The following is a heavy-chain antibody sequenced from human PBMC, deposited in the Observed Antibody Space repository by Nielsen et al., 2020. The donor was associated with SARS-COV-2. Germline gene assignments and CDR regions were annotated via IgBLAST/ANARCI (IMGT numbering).Heavy chain of an antibody. Sequence: GESLKISCAASGFTFSSYAMHWVRQAPGKGLEWVAVISYDGSNKYYADSVKSRFTISRDNSKNTLYLQMNSLRAEDTAVYYCARANQQLVRNWFDPWGQGTLVTVSS. V-gene: IGHV3-30-3*01. D-gene: IGHD6-13*01. J-gene: IGHJ5*02. CDR3: ARANQQLVRNWFDP. CDR1: GFTFSSYA. CDR2: ISYDGSNK.